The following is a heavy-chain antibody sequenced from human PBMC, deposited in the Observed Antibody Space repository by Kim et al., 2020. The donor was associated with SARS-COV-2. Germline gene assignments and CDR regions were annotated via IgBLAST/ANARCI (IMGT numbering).Heavy chain of an antibody. D-gene: IGHD3-3*01. Sequence: SETLSLTCAVYGGSFSGYYWSWIRQPPGKGLEWIGEINHSGSTNYNPSLKSRVTISVDTSKNQFSLKLSSVTAADTAVYYCARVCPSLRITIFGVVKQPQHGMDVWGQGTTVTVSS. CDR2: INHSGST. V-gene: IGHV4-34*01. CDR1: GGSFSGYY. J-gene: IGHJ6*02. CDR3: ARVCPSLRITIFGVVKQPQHGMDV.